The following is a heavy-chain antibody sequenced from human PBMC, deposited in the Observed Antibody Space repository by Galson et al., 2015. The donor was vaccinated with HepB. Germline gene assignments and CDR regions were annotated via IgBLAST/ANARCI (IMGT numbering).Heavy chain of an antibody. CDR2: IYHSGIT. Sequence: SETLSLTCAVSGASISSDYWWTWVRQTPEKGLEWIGEIYHSGITNYNPSLESRVTLSVDKSKNQFPLKLRSVTAADTAVYYCAKSYDSGGYWFDPWGPGALVTVSS. CDR3: AKSYDSGGYWFDP. V-gene: IGHV4-4*02. CDR1: GASISSDYW. D-gene: IGHD3-22*01. J-gene: IGHJ5*02.